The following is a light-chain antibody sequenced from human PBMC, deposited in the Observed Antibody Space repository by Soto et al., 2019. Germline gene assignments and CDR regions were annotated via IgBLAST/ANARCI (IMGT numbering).Light chain of an antibody. CDR1: SSDIGSNT. V-gene: IGLV1-44*01. CDR3: AAWDDRLKGVV. CDR2: NNN. Sequence: QSVLPQPPSASGTPGQRVTISCSGGSSDIGSNTVNWYQQPPGTAPKLLIYNNNQRPSWVPDRFSGSKSGTSASLAISGLQSEDEADYYCAAWDDRLKGVVFGGGTKLTVL. J-gene: IGLJ2*01.